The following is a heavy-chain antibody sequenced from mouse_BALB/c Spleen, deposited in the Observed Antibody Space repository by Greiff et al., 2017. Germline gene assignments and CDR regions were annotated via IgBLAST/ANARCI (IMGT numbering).Heavy chain of an antibody. V-gene: IGHV3-6*02. CDR3: AKRHGSSYDWYFDV. J-gene: IGHJ1*01. D-gene: IGHD1-1*01. Sequence: EVQLVESGPGLVKPSQSLSLTCSVTGYSITSGYYWNWIRQFPGNKLEWMGYISYDGSNNYNPSLKNRISITRDTSKNQFFLKLNSVTTEDTATYYCAKRHGSSYDWYFDVWGAGTTVTVSS. CDR2: ISYDGSN. CDR1: GYSITSGYY.